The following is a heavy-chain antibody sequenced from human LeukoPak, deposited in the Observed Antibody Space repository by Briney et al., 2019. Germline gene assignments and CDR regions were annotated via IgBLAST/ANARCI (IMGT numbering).Heavy chain of an antibody. CDR2: IYYSGST. J-gene: IGHJ4*02. D-gene: IGHD4-17*01. V-gene: IGHV4-59*08. CDR1: GGSISSYY. Sequence: SESLSLTCTVSGGSISSYYWSWIRQLPGKGLEWIGYIYYSGSTNYNPSLKSRVTISVDTSKNQFSLKLSSVTAADTAVYYCARHYYGDFSFDYWGQGTLVTVSS. CDR3: ARHYYGDFSFDY.